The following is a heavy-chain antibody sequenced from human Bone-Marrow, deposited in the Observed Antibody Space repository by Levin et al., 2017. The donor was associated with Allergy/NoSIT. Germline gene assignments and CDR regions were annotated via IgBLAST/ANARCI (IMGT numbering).Heavy chain of an antibody. V-gene: IGHV3-64*02. CDR1: GFNLRSYA. Sequence: GESLKISCVASGFNLRSYAMHWVRQAPGKGLEFVSAISGDGGTTFYADSVKGRCTISRDNSKNTLSLQMGGLRSEDMGVYYCARDGLQGGLDRWGQGTLVTVSS. CDR2: ISGDGGTT. J-gene: IGHJ5*02. CDR3: ARDGLQGGLDR.